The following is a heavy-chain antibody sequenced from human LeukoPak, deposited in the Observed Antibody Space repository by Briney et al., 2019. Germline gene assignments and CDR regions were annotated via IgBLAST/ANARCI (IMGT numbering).Heavy chain of an antibody. V-gene: IGHV4-39*07. CDR1: GGSISGSGYY. J-gene: IGHJ2*01. CDR3: ARSYIAARGKYFDL. D-gene: IGHD6-6*01. CDR2: IYYTGST. Sequence: SETLSLTCSVSGGSISGSGYYWAWIRQPPGKGLEWIGSIYYTGSTHYNPSLKSRVTISVDTSKNQFSLKLSSVTAADTAVYYCARSYIAARGKYFDLWGRGTLVTVSS.